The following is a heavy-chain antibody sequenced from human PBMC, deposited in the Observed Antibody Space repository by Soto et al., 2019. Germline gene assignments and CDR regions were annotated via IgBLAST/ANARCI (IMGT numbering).Heavy chain of an antibody. Sequence: GXSLRLSCAASGFTFSSYSINWVLQAPGKGLEWVSSISSSSSYIYYADSVKGRFTISRDNAKNSLYLQMNSLRAEDTAVYYCARDATVDWLPFDYWGQGTLVTVSS. V-gene: IGHV3-21*01. CDR2: ISSSSSYI. J-gene: IGHJ4*02. CDR3: ARDATVDWLPFDY. CDR1: GFTFSSYS. D-gene: IGHD3-9*01.